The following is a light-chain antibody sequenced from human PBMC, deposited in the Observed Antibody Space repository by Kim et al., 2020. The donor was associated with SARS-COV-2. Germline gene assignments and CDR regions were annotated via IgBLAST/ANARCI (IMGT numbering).Light chain of an antibody. CDR1: SVSSATNY. CDR2: EDN. J-gene: IGLJ3*02. CDR3: QSYDSSNQV. V-gene: IGLV6-57*01. Sequence: GKTVTVSCTRSSVSSATNYVQWYQLRPGSSPTTVIYEDNQRPSGVPDRFSGSIDSSSNSASLTISGLKTEDEADDYCQSYDSSNQVFGGGTQLTVL.